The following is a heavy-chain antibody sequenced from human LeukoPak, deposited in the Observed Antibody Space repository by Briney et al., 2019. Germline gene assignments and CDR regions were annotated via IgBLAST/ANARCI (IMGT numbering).Heavy chain of an antibody. V-gene: IGHV1-2*04. Sequence: ASVKVSCKASGYTFSGYYMHWVRQAPGQGLEWMGWINPNSGGTNYAQKFQGWVTMTRDTSISTAYMELSRLRSDDTAVYYCARDHTRDYYYGMDVWGQGTTVTVSS. CDR2: INPNSGGT. CDR1: GYTFSGYY. J-gene: IGHJ6*02. CDR3: ARDHTRDYYYGMDV.